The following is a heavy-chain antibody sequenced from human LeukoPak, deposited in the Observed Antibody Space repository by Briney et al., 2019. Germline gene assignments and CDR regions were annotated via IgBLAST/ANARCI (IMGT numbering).Heavy chain of an antibody. D-gene: IGHD1-26*01. J-gene: IGHJ4*02. V-gene: IGHV1-69*04. CDR2: IIPIFGIA. CDR3: ARGERWNSGSHFDY. CDR1: GGTFSSYA. Sequence: SVKVSCKASGGTFSSYAISWVRQAPGQGLDWMGRIIPIFGIANYAQKFQGRVTITADKSTSTAYMELSSLRSEDTAVYYCARGERWNSGSHFDYWGQGTLVTVS.